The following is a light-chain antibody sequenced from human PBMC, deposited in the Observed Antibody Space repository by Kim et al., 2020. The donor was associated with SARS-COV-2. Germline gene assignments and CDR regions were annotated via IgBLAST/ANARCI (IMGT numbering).Light chain of an antibody. CDR2: SVS. Sequence: QSALTQPASVSGSPGQSITISCTGTSGDVGGYNYVSWYQQHPGKAPKLMIYSVSHRPSGVSNRFSGSKSGNTASLTISGLQAEDEADYYCSSYTSSSTVVFGGGTQLTVL. CDR1: SGDVGGYNY. V-gene: IGLV2-14*03. CDR3: SSYTSSSTVV. J-gene: IGLJ2*01.